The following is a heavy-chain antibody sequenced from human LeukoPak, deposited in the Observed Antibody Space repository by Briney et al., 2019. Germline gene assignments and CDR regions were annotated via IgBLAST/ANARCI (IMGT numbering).Heavy chain of an antibody. CDR1: GFTFTNYW. CDR2: INQDGSES. V-gene: IGHV3-7*04. CDR3: ARVLGYCSSTSCYRYFQH. Sequence: PGGSLRLSCAASGFTFTNYWMSWVRQAPGKGLGWVANINQDGSESDYVDSVKGRFTISRDNAKKSLSLQMNSLRAEDTAVYYCARVLGYCSSTSCYRYFQHWGQGTLVTVSS. D-gene: IGHD2-2*02. J-gene: IGHJ1*01.